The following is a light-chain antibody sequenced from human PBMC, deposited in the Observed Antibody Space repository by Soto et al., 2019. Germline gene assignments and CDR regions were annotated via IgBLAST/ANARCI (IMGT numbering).Light chain of an antibody. CDR1: SSDLAIYNY. Sequence: QSALTQPASVSGSPGQSITISCTGTSSDLAIYNYVSWYQQHPGKAPKVMISEGHRRPSGVPDRFSGSTSVNSASLTISGLQADDEADYYCCLYIGATTYVFGTGTKVTVL. CDR3: CLYIGATTYV. V-gene: IGLV2-23*01. J-gene: IGLJ1*01. CDR2: EGH.